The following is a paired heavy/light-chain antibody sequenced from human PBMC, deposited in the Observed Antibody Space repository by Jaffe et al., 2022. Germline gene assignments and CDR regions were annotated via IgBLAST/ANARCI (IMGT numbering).Heavy chain of an antibody. V-gene: IGHV4-59*11. CDR1: GGSISSHY. Sequence: QVQLQESGPGLVKPSETLSLTCTVSGGSISSHYWSWIRQPPGKGLEWIAYIYSSGRTDSNPSLKSRVSISLDTSKNQFSLKLRSVTAADTAMYYCARERVSAFDIWGQGTMVTVSS. CDR2: IYSSGRT. CDR3: ARERVSAFDI. J-gene: IGHJ3*02.
Light chain of an antibody. J-gene: IGKJ2*01. CDR2: DAS. V-gene: IGKV1-33*01. CDR3: QQYDDLPMYT. Sequence: DIQMTQSPSSLSASVGDRVTITCQASQDISQYLNWYQQKPGKAPKLLIYDASNLETGVPSRFSGSGSGTDFTFTISSLQPEDVATYYCQQYDDLPMYTFGQGTKLEIK. CDR1: QDISQY.